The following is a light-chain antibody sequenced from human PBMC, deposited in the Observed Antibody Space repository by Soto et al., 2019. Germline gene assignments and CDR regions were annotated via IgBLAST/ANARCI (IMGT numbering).Light chain of an antibody. CDR1: VSNIGTNN. Sequence: QLVLTQPPSASATPGQRVTISCSGSVSNIGTNNVNWYQQLPGAAPKLLIFSDNQRPSGVPERFSGSKSGTSASLAISGLQSEDEADYYCAAWDDSLNGWVFGGGTKLTVL. V-gene: IGLV1-44*01. CDR3: AAWDDSLNGWV. J-gene: IGLJ3*02. CDR2: SDN.